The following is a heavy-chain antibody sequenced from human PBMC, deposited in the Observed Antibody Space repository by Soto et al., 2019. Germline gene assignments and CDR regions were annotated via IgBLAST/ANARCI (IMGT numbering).Heavy chain of an antibody. CDR3: ARGKWAMGNQGNFDY. D-gene: IGHD5-18*01. CDR1: GFTFSDYY. CDR2: ISSSSSYT. J-gene: IGHJ4*02. V-gene: IGHV3-11*06. Sequence: QVQLVESGGGLVKPGGSLRLSCAASGFTFSDYYMSWIRQAPGKGLEWVSYISSSSSYTNYADSVKGRFTISRDNAKNSLYLQMNSLRVEDTAVYYCARGKWAMGNQGNFDYWGQGTLVTVSS.